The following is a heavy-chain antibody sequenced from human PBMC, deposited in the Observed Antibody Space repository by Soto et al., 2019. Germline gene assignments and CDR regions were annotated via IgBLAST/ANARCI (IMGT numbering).Heavy chain of an antibody. V-gene: IGHV4-39*01. D-gene: IGHD2-2*01. CDR2: IYYSGST. J-gene: IGHJ3*02. Sequence: SETLSLTCTVSGGSISSSSYYWGWIRQPPGKGLEWIGSIYYSGSTYYNPSLKSRVTISVDTSKNQFSLKLSSVTAADTAVYYCARRSSSHYSDAFDIWGQGTMVTVSS. CDR3: ARRSSSHYSDAFDI. CDR1: GGSISSSSYY.